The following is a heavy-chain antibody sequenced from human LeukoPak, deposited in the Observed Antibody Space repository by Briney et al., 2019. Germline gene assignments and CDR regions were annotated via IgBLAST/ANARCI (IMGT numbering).Heavy chain of an antibody. CDR1: GGTFSSYA. V-gene: IGHV1-69*05. D-gene: IGHD6-13*01. Sequence: ASVKVSCKASGGTFSSYAISWVRQAPGRGLEWMGGIIPIFGTANYAQKFQGRVTITTDESTSTAYMELSSLRSEDTAVYYCARDSRSSWYRGYYYYYYMDVWGKGTTVTVSS. CDR2: IIPIFGTA. J-gene: IGHJ6*03. CDR3: ARDSRSSWYRGYYYYYYMDV.